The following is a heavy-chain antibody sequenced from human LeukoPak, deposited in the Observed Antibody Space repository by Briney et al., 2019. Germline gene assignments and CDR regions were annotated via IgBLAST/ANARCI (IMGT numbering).Heavy chain of an antibody. CDR1: GYTFSDYY. J-gene: IGHJ5*02. CDR2: INPKSGGA. V-gene: IGHV1-2*02. Sequence: ASVKVSCKAYGYTFSDYYMHWVRQAPGQGLEWMGWINPKSGGANFAEKFQGRVTMTRDTSIRTVHMELSRVTYDDTAVYYCARGVGTSWFDPWGQGTLVTVSS. D-gene: IGHD2-2*01. CDR3: ARGVGTSWFDP.